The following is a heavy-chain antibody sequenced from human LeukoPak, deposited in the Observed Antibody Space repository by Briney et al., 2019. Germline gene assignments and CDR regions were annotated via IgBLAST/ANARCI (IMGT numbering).Heavy chain of an antibody. CDR3: ARDGSSSSWEPDAFDI. D-gene: IGHD6-13*01. CDR1: GGSISSYY. V-gene: IGHV4-4*07. J-gene: IGHJ3*02. Sequence: SETLSLTCTVSGGSISSYYWSWIRQPAGKGLEWIGRIYTSGSTNYSPSLKSRVTMSVDTSKNQFSLKLSSVTAADTAVYYCARDGSSSSWEPDAFDIWGQGTMVTVSS. CDR2: IYTSGST.